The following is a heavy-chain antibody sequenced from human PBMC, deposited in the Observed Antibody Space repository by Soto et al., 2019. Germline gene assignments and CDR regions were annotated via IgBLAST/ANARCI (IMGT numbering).Heavy chain of an antibody. CDR3: ARCPVDSSGWYPIDY. J-gene: IGHJ4*02. V-gene: IGHV1-3*01. Sequence: GASVKVSCKASGYTFTSYAMHWVRQAPGQRLEWVGWINAGNGNTKYSQKFQGRVTITRDTSASTAYMELSSLRSEDTAVYYCARCPVDSSGWYPIDYWGQGTLVTVSS. D-gene: IGHD6-19*01. CDR2: INAGNGNT. CDR1: GYTFTSYA.